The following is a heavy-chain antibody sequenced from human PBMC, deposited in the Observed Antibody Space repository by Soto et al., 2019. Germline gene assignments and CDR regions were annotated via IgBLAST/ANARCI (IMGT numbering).Heavy chain of an antibody. D-gene: IGHD2-2*01. Sequence: GGSLRLSCAASGFTFSSYGMHWVRQAPGKGLEWVAVIWYDGSNKYYADSVKGRFTISRDNSKNTLYLQMNSLRAEDTAVYYCARYCSSTSCYLDYWGQGTLVTVSS. CDR2: IWYDGSNK. V-gene: IGHV3-33*01. J-gene: IGHJ4*02. CDR1: GFTFSSYG. CDR3: ARYCSSTSCYLDY.